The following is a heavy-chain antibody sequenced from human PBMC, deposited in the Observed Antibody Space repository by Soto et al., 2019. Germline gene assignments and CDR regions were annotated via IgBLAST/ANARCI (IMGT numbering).Heavy chain of an antibody. D-gene: IGHD3-16*02. CDR1: GFTFSSYG. J-gene: IGHJ4*02. Sequence: GGSLRLSCAASGFTFSSYGMHWVRQAPGKGLEWVAVIWYDGSNKYYADSVKGRFTISRDNFKNTLYLQMNSLRAEDTAVYYCARGRNSYDYIWGSYRSPFDYWGQGTLVTVSS. CDR2: IWYDGSNK. CDR3: ARGRNSYDYIWGSYRSPFDY. V-gene: IGHV3-33*01.